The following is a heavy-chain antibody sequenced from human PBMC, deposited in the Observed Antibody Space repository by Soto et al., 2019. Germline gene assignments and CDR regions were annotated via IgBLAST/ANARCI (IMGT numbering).Heavy chain of an antibody. CDR3: ARAERGGYDILTGYYFDY. D-gene: IGHD3-9*01. CDR1: GFTFSSYS. CDR2: ISSSSSTI. J-gene: IGHJ4*02. V-gene: IGHV3-48*01. Sequence: EVQLVESGGGLVQPGGSLRLSCAASGFTFSSYSMNWVRQAPGKGLEWVSYISSSSSTIYYADSVKGRFTISRDNAKNSLYLQMNSLRAEDTAVYYCARAERGGYDILTGYYFDYWGQGTLVTVSS.